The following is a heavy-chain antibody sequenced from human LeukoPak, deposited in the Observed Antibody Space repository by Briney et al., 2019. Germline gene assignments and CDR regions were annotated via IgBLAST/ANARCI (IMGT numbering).Heavy chain of an antibody. Sequence: GASEKVSCKASGYTFTSYGISWVRQAPGQGLEWMGWISAYNGNTNYAQKLQGRVTMTTDTSTSTAYMELRSLRSDDTAVYYCARVAGIYYYGSGSYFFDPWGQGTLVTVSS. D-gene: IGHD3-10*01. CDR3: ARVAGIYYYGSGSYFFDP. CDR1: GYTFTSYG. J-gene: IGHJ5*02. CDR2: ISAYNGNT. V-gene: IGHV1-18*01.